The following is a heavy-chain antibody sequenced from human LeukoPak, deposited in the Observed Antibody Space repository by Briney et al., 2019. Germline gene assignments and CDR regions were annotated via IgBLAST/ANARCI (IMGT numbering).Heavy chain of an antibody. Sequence: ASVKVSCTASGYTFTSYDINWVRRATGQGLEWMGWMNPNSGNTGYAQKFQGRVTITRNTSISTAYMELSSLRSEDTAVYYCARGRLAVAGAFEYWGQGTLVTVSS. CDR3: ARGRLAVAGAFEY. CDR1: GYTFTSYD. CDR2: MNPNSGNT. J-gene: IGHJ4*02. D-gene: IGHD6-19*01. V-gene: IGHV1-8*03.